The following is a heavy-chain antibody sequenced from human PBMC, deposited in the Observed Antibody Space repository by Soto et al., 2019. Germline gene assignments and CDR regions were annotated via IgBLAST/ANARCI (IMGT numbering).Heavy chain of an antibody. J-gene: IGHJ6*02. CDR3: ARDRPNSYGMDV. Sequence: ASVKVSCKVSGYTLTELSMHWVRQAPGKGLEWMGGFDPEDGETIYAQKLQGRVTMTTDTSTSTAYMELRSLRSDDTAVYYCARDRPNSYGMDVWGQGTTVTVSS. V-gene: IGHV1-24*01. CDR1: GYTLTELS. CDR2: FDPEDGET.